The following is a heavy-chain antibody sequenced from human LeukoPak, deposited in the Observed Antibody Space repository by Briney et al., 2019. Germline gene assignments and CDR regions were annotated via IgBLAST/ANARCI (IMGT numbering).Heavy chain of an antibody. CDR2: MYASGTT. J-gene: IGHJ4*02. CDR3: ARESGGYRPLDY. Sequence: SETLSLTCTVSGGSISSNYWTWIRQPAGKGLEWIGRMYASGTTNYNPSLKSRVTMSVDTSKNQFSLKLSSVTAAGTAMYYCARESGGYRPLDYWGQGTPVTVSS. CDR1: GGSISSNY. V-gene: IGHV4-4*07. D-gene: IGHD1-26*01.